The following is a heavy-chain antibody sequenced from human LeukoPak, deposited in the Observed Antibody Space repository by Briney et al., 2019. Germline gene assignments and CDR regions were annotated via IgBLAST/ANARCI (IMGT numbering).Heavy chain of an antibody. CDR1: GYSFTSYW. V-gene: IGHV5-51*03. CDR3: ARPYCSSTSCYSFPY. Sequence: KPGESLKISCKGSGYSFTSYWIGWVRQMPGKGLEWMGIIYPGDPDTRYSPSFQGQVTISADKSISTAYLQWSSLKASDTAMYYCARPYCSSTSCYSFPYWGQGTLVTVSS. D-gene: IGHD2-2*01. CDR2: IYPGDPDT. J-gene: IGHJ4*02.